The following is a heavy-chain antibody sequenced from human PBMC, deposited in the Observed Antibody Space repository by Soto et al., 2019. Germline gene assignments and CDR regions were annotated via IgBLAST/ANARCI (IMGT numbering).Heavy chain of an antibody. CDR2: INHSGST. J-gene: IGHJ4*02. Sequence: PSETLSLTCAVYGGSFSGYYWSWIRQPPGKGLEWIGEINHSGSTNYNPSLKSRVTISVDTSKNQFSLKLSSVTAADTAVYYCARGWRGYSYGYRGRFDYWGQGTLVTVS. CDR1: GGSFSGYY. D-gene: IGHD5-18*01. V-gene: IGHV4-34*01. CDR3: ARGWRGYSYGYRGRFDY.